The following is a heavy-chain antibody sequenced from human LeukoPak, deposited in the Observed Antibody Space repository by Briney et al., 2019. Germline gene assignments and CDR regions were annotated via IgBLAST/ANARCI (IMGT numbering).Heavy chain of an antibody. CDR3: ARAPVRYFDWLPRS. D-gene: IGHD3-9*01. CDR2: ISSSSSYI. CDR1: GFTFSSYS. V-gene: IGHV3-21*01. J-gene: IGHJ4*02. Sequence: PGGSLRLSCAASGFTFSSYSMNWVRQAPGKGLEWVSSISSSSSYIYYAASVKGRFTISRDNAKNSLYLQMNSLRAEDTAVYYCARAPVRYFDWLPRSWGQGTLVTVSS.